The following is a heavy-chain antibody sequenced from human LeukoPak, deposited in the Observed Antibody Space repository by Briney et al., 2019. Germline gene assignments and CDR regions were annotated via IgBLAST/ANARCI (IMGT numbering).Heavy chain of an antibody. V-gene: IGHV1-18*04. Sequence: ASVKVSCKASGYTFTSYYMHWVRQAPGQGLEWMGWISGYNGKTNYAQKFHARVTMTTDTSTSTAYMELRSLRSDDTAVYYCARVQIFWDDYWGQGTLVTVSS. CDR1: GYTFTSYY. D-gene: IGHD3-9*01. CDR2: ISGYNGKT. CDR3: ARVQIFWDDY. J-gene: IGHJ4*02.